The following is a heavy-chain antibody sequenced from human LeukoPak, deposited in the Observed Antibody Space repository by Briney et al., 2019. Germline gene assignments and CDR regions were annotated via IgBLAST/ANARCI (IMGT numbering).Heavy chain of an antibody. V-gene: IGHV3-30*18. J-gene: IGHJ4*02. Sequence: GRSLRLSCAASGFTFSSYGMHWVRQAPGKGLEWVAVISYDGSNKYYADSVKRRFTISRDNSKNTLYLQMNSLRAEDTAVYYCAKSGNPRASLLWFGESWPAAMVDLFDYWGQGTLVTVSS. CDR3: AKSGNPRASLLWFGESWPAAMVDLFDY. CDR2: ISYDGSNK. D-gene: IGHD3-10*01. CDR1: GFTFSSYG.